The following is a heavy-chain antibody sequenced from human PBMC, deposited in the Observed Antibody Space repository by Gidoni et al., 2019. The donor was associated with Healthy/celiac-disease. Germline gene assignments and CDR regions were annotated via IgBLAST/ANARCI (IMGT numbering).Heavy chain of an antibody. CDR2: IFSNDEK. Sequence: QVTLKESGPVLVKPTETLTLTCPVSGFSLSNARMGVRWIRQPPGKALEWLAHIFSNDEKSYSTSLKSRLTISKDTSKSQVVLTMTNMDPVDTATYYCARLYYDFWSGYRSNWFDPWGQGTLVTVSS. CDR3: ARLYYDFWSGYRSNWFDP. J-gene: IGHJ5*02. D-gene: IGHD3-3*01. CDR1: GFSLSNARMG. V-gene: IGHV2-26*01.